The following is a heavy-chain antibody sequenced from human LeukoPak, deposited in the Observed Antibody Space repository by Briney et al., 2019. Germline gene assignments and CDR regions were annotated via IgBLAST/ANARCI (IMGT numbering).Heavy chain of an antibody. CDR2: ISGSGGST. J-gene: IGHJ4*02. CDR1: GFTFSSYA. D-gene: IGHD6-13*01. V-gene: IGHV3-23*01. CDR3: AKDSSSSWFGGDSK. Sequence: GGSLRLSCAASGFTFSSYAMSWVRQAPGKGLEWVSAISGSGGSTYYADSVKGRFTISRDNSKNTLYLQMNSLRAEDTAVYFCAKDSSSSWFGGDSKWGQGTLVTVSS.